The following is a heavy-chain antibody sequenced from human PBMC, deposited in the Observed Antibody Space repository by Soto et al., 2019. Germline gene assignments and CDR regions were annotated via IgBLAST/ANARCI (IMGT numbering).Heavy chain of an antibody. V-gene: IGHV4-59*01. CDR3: ARVRGYSYGPNYYYYGMDV. CDR1: GGSISSYY. Sequence: SETLSLTCTVSGGSISSYYWSWIRQPPGKGLEWIGYIYYSGSTNYNPSLKSRVTISVDTSKNQFSLKLSSVTAADTAVYYCARVRGYSYGPNYYYYGMDVWGQGTTVTVSS. CDR2: IYYSGST. D-gene: IGHD5-18*01. J-gene: IGHJ6*02.